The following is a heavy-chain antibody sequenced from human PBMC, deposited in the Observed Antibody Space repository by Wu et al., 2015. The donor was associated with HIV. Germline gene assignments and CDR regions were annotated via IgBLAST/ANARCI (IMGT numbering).Heavy chain of an antibody. CDR1: GYTFTSYD. J-gene: IGHJ6*03. CDR3: ARECGSYSPPYYYYYMDV. Sequence: QVQLVQSGAEVKKPGASVKVSCKASGYTFTSYDINWVRQATGQGLEWMGWMNPNSGNTGYAQKFQGRVTITRNTSISTAYMELSSLRSEDTAVYYCARECGSYSPPYYYYYMDVWGKGTTVTVSS. V-gene: IGHV1-8*03. CDR2: MNPNSGNT. D-gene: IGHD1-26*01.